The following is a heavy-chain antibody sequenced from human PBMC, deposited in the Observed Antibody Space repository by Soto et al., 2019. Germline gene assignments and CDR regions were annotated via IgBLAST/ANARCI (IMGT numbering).Heavy chain of an antibody. CDR1: GGSISSYY. D-gene: IGHD3-3*01. V-gene: IGHV4-59*08. J-gene: IGHJ5*02. Sequence: SETLSLTCTVSGGSISSYYWSWIRQPPGKGLEWIGYIYYSGSANYNPSLKSRVTISVDTSKNQFTLKLSSVTAADSAVYYCARTPYDFWSGYQYPSWGQGTLVTVSS. CDR2: IYYSGSA. CDR3: ARTPYDFWSGYQYPS.